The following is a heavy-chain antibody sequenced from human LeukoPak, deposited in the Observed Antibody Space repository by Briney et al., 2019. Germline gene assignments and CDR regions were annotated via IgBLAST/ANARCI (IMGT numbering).Heavy chain of an antibody. CDR3: VLRGAVAAADF. CDR2: IKQDGSEK. J-gene: IGHJ4*02. V-gene: IGHV3-7*02. Sequence: GGSLRLSCAASGFTFSSYWMSWVRQAPGKGLEWVANIKQDGSEKYYVDSVKGRFTISRDNAKNSLYLQMNSLRAEDTAIYYCVLRGAVAAADFWGQGTLVTVSS. CDR1: GFTFSSYW. D-gene: IGHD6-19*01.